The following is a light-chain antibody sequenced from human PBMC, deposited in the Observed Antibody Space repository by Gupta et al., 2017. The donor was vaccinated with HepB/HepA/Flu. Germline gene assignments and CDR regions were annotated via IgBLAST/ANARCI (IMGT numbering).Light chain of an antibody. CDR2: GAS. J-gene: IGKJ1*01. CDR1: QSVRSN. V-gene: IGKV3-15*01. Sequence: EIVMTQSPATLPVSPGERATLSCRASQSVRSNLDWYQQKPGQAPRLLIYGASTRDTGIPARFSGSGFGKEFTLTISSRQSEDFAVYYCQQYNYWPPRTFGQGARLQIK. CDR3: QQYNYWPPRT.